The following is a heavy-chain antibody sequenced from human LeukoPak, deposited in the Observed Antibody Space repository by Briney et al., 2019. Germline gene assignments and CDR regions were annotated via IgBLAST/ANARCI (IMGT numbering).Heavy chain of an antibody. V-gene: IGHV1-69*13. CDR2: IIPIFGTA. D-gene: IGHD3-3*02. CDR3: GKVDSIIHLSDP. Sequence: ASVKVSCKASGGTFSSYAISWVRQAPGQGLEWMGGIIPIFGTANYAQKFQGRVTITADESTSTAYMELSSLRSEDTAVYYCGKVDSIIHLSDPGGRGPLVPVS. J-gene: IGHJ5*02. CDR1: GGTFSSYA.